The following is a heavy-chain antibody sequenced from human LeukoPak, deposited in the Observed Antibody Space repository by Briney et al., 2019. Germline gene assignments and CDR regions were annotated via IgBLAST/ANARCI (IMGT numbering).Heavy chain of an antibody. CDR1: GFTFSSYA. CDR3: AGQSPIYGLRAFDI. V-gene: IGHV3-23*01. CDR2: ISGSGGST. D-gene: IGHD4-17*01. J-gene: IGHJ3*02. Sequence: GGSRRLSCAASGFTFSSYAMSWVRQAPGKGLEWVSAISGSGGSTYYADSVKGRFTISRDNSTNTLYLQMNSLRAEDTAVYYCAGQSPIYGLRAFDIWGQGTMVTVSS.